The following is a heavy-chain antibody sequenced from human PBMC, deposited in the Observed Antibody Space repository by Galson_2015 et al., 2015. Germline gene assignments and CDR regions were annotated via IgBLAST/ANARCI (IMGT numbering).Heavy chain of an antibody. CDR3: TRDQGGADCGGDCWAIN. J-gene: IGHJ4*02. V-gene: IGHV3-49*03. CDR1: GFTFGDYA. CDR2: IRSKAYGGTT. Sequence: SLRLSCAASGFTFGDYAMGWFRQAPGKGLEWVGFIRSKAYGGTTEYAASVKGRFTISRDDSKSIAYLQMNSLKTEDTAVYYCTRDQGGADCGGDCWAINWGQGTLVTVSS. D-gene: IGHD2-21*02.